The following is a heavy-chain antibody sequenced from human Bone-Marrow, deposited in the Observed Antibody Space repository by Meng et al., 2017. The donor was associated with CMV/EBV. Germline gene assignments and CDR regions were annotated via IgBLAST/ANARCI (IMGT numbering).Heavy chain of an antibody. CDR1: GFTFSDYY. V-gene: IGHV3-11*04. Sequence: GGSLRLCCAASGFTFSDYYMSWIRQAPGKGLEWVSYISSSGSTIYYADSVKGRFTISRDNAKNSLYLQMNSLRAEDTAVYYCASLVGENHHDAFDIWGQGTMVTVSS. CDR2: ISSSGSTI. J-gene: IGHJ3*02. D-gene: IGHD1-26*01. CDR3: ASLVGENHHDAFDI.